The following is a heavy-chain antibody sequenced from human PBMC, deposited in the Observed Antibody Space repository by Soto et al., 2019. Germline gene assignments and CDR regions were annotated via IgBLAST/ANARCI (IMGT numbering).Heavy chain of an antibody. V-gene: IGHV4-59*01. Sequence: PSETLSLTCTVSGGSMRGYYWTWIRQTPGKGLEWIGYIFYTGSTNYNPSLRSRVTISVDTSKNQSSLKLSSVTTADTAMYYCARVGRSGWSPDYWGQGTLVTVSS. CDR3: ARVGRSGWSPDY. D-gene: IGHD6-19*01. J-gene: IGHJ4*02. CDR1: GGSMRGYY. CDR2: IFYTGST.